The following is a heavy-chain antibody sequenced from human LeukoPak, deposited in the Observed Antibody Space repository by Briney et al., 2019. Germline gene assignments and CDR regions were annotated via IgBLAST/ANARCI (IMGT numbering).Heavy chain of an antibody. V-gene: IGHV4-39*01. Sequence: SETLSLTCTVSGGSISSSSYYWGWIRQPPGTGLEWIGSIYYSGSTYYNPSLKSRVTISVDTSTNQFSLKLSSVTAADTAVYYCARRDWGSSWGYFDYWGQGTLVTVSS. CDR2: IYYSGST. J-gene: IGHJ4*02. CDR3: ARRDWGSSWGYFDY. CDR1: GGSISSSSYY. D-gene: IGHD6-13*01.